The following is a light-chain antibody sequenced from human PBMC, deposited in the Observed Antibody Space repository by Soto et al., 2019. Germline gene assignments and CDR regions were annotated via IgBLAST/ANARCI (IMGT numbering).Light chain of an antibody. CDR1: QSVSSSY. V-gene: IGKV3-20*01. Sequence: EIVLTQSPGTLSLSPGERATLSCRASQSVSSSYLAWYQQKPGQAPRLLIYGASSRATGIPDTFSCSGSGTDFSRTISRLEPYEFAVDYCDQYCSSPITGGQGTRLEIK. CDR2: GAS. CDR3: DQYCSSPIT. J-gene: IGKJ5*01.